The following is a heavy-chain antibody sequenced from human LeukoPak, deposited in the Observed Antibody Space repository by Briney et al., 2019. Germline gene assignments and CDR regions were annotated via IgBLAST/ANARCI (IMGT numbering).Heavy chain of an antibody. J-gene: IGHJ3*02. CDR1: GYTLTELS. CDR3: ATRVQVATIELGAFDI. Sequence: ASVNVSCKVSGYTLTELSMHWVRQAPGKGLEWMGGFDPEDGETIYAQKFQGRVTMTEDTSTDTAYMELSSLRFEDTAVYYCATRVQVATIELGAFDIWGQGTMVTVSS. CDR2: FDPEDGET. D-gene: IGHD5-12*01. V-gene: IGHV1-24*01.